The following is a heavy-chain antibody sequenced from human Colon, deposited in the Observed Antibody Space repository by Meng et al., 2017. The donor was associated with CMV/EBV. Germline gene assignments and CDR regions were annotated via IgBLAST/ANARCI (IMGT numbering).Heavy chain of an antibody. J-gene: IGHJ4*02. CDR3: DGSDY. CDR2: ISDSAHRT. Sequence: GGSLRLSCEASGFAFGTFAMSWARQAPGKGLEWVSTISDSAHRTHYADSVRGRFTISRDNSTNTLYLQMNNLRADDTAVYYCDGSDYWGQGTLVTVSS. CDR1: GFAFGTFA. D-gene: IGHD5-24*01. V-gene: IGHV3-23*01.